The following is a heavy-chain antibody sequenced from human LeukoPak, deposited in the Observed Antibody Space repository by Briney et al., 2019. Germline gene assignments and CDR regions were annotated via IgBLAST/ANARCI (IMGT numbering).Heavy chain of an antibody. CDR2: INTNTGNP. CDR3: ARAAHDSGGYLRYYFDY. CDR1: GYIFTSYA. J-gene: IGHJ4*02. Sequence: APVKVSCKASGYIFTSYAMNWVRQAPGQGLEWMGWINTNTGNPTYAQDFTGRFVFSLDTSDSTAYLQISSLKAEDTAVYYCARAAHDSGGYLRYYFDYWGQGTLVTVSS. V-gene: IGHV7-4-1*02. D-gene: IGHD3-22*01.